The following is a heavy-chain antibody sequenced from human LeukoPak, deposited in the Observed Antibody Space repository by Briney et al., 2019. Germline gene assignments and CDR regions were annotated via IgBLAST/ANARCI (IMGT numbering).Heavy chain of an antibody. Sequence: ARSLRLSCAASGFTFSSYAMHWVRQAPGKGLEWVAVISYDGSNKYYADSVKGRFTISRDNSKNTLYLQMNSLRAEDTAVYYCARSEDIAAAAPDWGQRTLVTVSS. CDR2: ISYDGSNK. CDR3: ARSEDIAAAAPD. V-gene: IGHV3-30*04. D-gene: IGHD6-13*01. CDR1: GFTFSSYA. J-gene: IGHJ4*02.